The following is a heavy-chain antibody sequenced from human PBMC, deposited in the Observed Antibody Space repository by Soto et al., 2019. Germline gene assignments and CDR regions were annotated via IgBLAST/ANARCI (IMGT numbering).Heavy chain of an antibody. V-gene: IGHV1-2*04. CDR1: GYTFTGYY. D-gene: IGHD1-1*01. J-gene: IGHJ6*03. CDR2: INPNSGGT. CDR3: ARGRAGTTFSPGDYYYMDV. Sequence: ASVKVSCKASGYTFTGYYMHWVRQAPGQGLEWMGWINPNSGGTNYAQKFQGWVTMTRDTSISTAYMELSRLRSDDTAVYYCARGRAGTTFSPGDYYYMDVWGKGTTVTVSS.